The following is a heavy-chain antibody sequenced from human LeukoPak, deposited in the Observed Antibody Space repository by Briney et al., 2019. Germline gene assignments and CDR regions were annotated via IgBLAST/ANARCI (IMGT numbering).Heavy chain of an antibody. CDR2: FDLEDGET. D-gene: IGHD6-13*01. CDR3: ATVRDPYSSSWLKLPYNGMDV. Sequence: ASVKVSCKVSVYTLTVLFMRWVRQAPGKGGGWVGGFDLEDGETIYAQKFQGRVTMTEDTSTDTAYMELSSLRSEDTAVYYCATVRDPYSSSWLKLPYNGMDVWGQGTTVTVSS. J-gene: IGHJ6*02. CDR1: VYTLTVLF. V-gene: IGHV1-24*01.